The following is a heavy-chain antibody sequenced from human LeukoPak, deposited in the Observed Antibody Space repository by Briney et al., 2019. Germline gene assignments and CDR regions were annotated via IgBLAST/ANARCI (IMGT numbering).Heavy chain of an antibody. J-gene: IGHJ3*01. V-gene: IGHV4-59*01. CDR3: ARGARDTGRAFDL. D-gene: IGHD3-10*01. CDR1: GVSISTYF. CDR2: VYYSGNT. Sequence: NASETLSLTCTVSGVSISTYFWSWIRKPPGKGLEWIGYVYYSGNTNYNPSLLSRVTISIDTPKKYFSLKLTSLTAADTAFYYCARGARDTGRAFDLWGQGTMVTVSS.